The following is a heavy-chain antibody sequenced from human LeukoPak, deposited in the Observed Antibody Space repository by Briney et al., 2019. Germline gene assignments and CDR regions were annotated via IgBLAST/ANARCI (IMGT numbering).Heavy chain of an antibody. CDR3: ARLSLWLPLDY. V-gene: IGHV4-39*01. D-gene: IGHD5-12*01. CDR2: IYYSGST. J-gene: IGHJ4*02. CDR1: GGSISSSTYY. Sequence: SETLSLTCTVSGGSISSSTYYWGWIRQPPGKGLEWIGSIYYSGSTYYNPSLKSRVTISVDTSKNQFSLKLSSVTAADTAVYYCARLSLWLPLDYWGQGTLVTVSS.